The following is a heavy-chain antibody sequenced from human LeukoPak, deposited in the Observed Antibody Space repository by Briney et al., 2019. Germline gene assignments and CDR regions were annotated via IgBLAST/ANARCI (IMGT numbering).Heavy chain of an antibody. CDR3: AHNLHPLYHFDY. CDR2: IYWNDNK. V-gene: IGHV2-5*01. J-gene: IGHJ4*02. D-gene: IGHD2-15*01. Sequence: QSGPTLVNPTQTLTLTCTFSGFSLSTSGVGVGWIRQPPGEALEWLALIYWNDNKYYSPFLKSRVTITKDTSKNQVVLIMTNMDPVDTATYYCAHNLHPLYHFDYWGQGILVTVSS. CDR1: GFSLSTSGVG.